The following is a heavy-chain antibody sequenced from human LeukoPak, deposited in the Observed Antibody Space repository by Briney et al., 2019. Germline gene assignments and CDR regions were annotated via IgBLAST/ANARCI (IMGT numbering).Heavy chain of an antibody. V-gene: IGHV3-23*01. J-gene: IGHJ4*02. CDR2: ISGSGGST. CDR3: AREKDIVVVPAAIQAPDDY. Sequence: GGSLRLSCAASGFTFSSYAMSWVRQAPGEGLEWVSAISGSGGSTYYADTVKGRFTIPRDNSKNTLYLQMNSLRAEDTAVYYCAREKDIVVVPAAIQAPDDYWGQGTLVTVSS. D-gene: IGHD2-2*02. CDR1: GFTFSSYA.